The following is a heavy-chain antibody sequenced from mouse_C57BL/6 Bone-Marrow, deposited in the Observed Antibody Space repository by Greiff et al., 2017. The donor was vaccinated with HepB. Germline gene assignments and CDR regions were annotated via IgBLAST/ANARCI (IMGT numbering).Heavy chain of an antibody. V-gene: IGHV5-17*01. CDR3: AREITTEGGWYFDL. Sequence: DVKLVESGGGLVKPGGSLKLSCAASGFTFSDYGMHWVRQAPEKGLEWVAYISSGSSTIYYADTVKGRFTISRDNAKNTLFLQMTSLRSEDTAMYYCAREITTEGGWYFDLWGTGTTVTVSS. CDR2: ISSGSSTI. D-gene: IGHD2-4*01. CDR1: GFTFSDYG. J-gene: IGHJ1*03.